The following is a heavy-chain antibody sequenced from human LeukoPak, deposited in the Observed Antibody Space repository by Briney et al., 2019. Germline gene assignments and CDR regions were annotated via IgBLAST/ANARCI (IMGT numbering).Heavy chain of an antibody. CDR3: AKGPYSGFS. CDR1: GFTFNKYA. D-gene: IGHD1-26*01. V-gene: IGHV3-23*03. Sequence: GGSLRLSCAASGFTFNKYAMSWVRQAPGKGLEWVSFIYSDNTHYSDSVKGRFTISRDNSKNTLYLQMNSLRAEDTAVYYCAKGPYSGFSWGQGTLVTVSS. CDR2: IYSDNT. J-gene: IGHJ5*02.